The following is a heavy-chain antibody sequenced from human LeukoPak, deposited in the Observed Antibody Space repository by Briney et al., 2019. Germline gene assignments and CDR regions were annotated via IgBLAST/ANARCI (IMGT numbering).Heavy chain of an antibody. D-gene: IGHD6-19*01. J-gene: IGHJ4*02. CDR1: GYTFTSYG. CDR3: ARAAVAGRSPFDY. V-gene: IGHV1-18*01. CDR2: ISAYNGYT. Sequence: ASVKVSCKASGYTFTSYGISWVRQTPGQGLEWMGWISAYNGYTNYAQKLQGRVTMTTDTSTSTAYMELRGLRSDDTAVYYCARAAVAGRSPFDYWGQGTLVTVSS.